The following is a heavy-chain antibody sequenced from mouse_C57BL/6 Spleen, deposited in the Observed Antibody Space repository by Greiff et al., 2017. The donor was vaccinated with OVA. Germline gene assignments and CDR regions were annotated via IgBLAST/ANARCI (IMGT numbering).Heavy chain of an antibody. V-gene: IGHV14-4*01. Sequence: VQLQQSGAELVRPGASVKLSCTASGFNIKDDYMHWVKQRPEKGLEWIGWIDPENGDTEYASKFQGKATITADTSSNTAYLQLSSLTSEDTAVYYCTKPPNYDYDEGYYFDYWGQGTTLTVSS. CDR3: TKPPNYDYDEGYYFDY. CDR1: GFNIKDDY. J-gene: IGHJ2*01. CDR2: IDPENGDT. D-gene: IGHD2-4*01.